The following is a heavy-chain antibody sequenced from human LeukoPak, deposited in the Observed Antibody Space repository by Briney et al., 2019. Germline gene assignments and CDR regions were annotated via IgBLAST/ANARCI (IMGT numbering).Heavy chain of an antibody. V-gene: IGHV4-34*01. Sequence: PSETLSLTCAVYGGSFSGYYWSWVRQPPGKGLEWIGEINHSGSTNYNPSLKSRVTISVDTSKNQFSLKLSSVTAADTAVYYCARSRYCSSTSCRYYYYGMDVWGQGTTVTVSS. CDR2: INHSGST. CDR3: ARSRYCSSTSCRYYYYGMDV. J-gene: IGHJ6*02. CDR1: GGSFSGYY. D-gene: IGHD2-2*01.